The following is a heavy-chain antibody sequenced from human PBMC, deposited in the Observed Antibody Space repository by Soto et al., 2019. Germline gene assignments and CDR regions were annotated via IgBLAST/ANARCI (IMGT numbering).Heavy chain of an antibody. V-gene: IGHV1-8*01. J-gene: IGHJ5*02. Sequence: QVQLVQSGAEVKKPGASVKVSCKASGYTFTNYDINWVRQATGQGLEWMGWMNPNGGNAVYAQKFQGRVTMTTDTYITTAYMELSSLRFEDTAIYYWARGHWKIYGRAQDNWFDPLGQGTLVTVSS. D-gene: IGHD4-17*01. CDR1: GYTFTNYD. CDR3: ARGHWKIYGRAQDNWFDP. CDR2: MNPNGGNA.